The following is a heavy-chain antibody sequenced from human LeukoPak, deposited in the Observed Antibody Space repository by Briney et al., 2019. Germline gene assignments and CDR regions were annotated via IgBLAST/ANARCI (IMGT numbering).Heavy chain of an antibody. CDR2: ISSTSDTI. J-gene: IGHJ2*01. CDR1: GFTFSSYA. D-gene: IGHD4-23*01. CDR3: ARGLDGNSIWYFDL. V-gene: IGHV3-48*01. Sequence: GGSLRLSCAASGFTFSSYAMSWVRQAPGKGLEWVSYISSTSDTIYYGDSVRGRFAISGDNAKNSLYLQMNSLRVEDTAVYYCARGLDGNSIWYFDLWGRGTLVTVSS.